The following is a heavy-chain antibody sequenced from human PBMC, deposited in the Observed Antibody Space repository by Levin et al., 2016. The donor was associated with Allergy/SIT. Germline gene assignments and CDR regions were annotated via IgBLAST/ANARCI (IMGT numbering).Heavy chain of an antibody. CDR3: ARGKHYDHPYDAFDI. D-gene: IGHD3-22*01. CDR2: INHSGST. J-gene: IGHJ3*02. V-gene: IGHV4-34*01. Sequence: WIRQPPGKGLEWIGEINHSGSTNYNPSLKSRVTISVDTSKNQFSLKLSSVTAADTAVYYCARGKHYDHPYDAFDIWGQGTMVTVSS.